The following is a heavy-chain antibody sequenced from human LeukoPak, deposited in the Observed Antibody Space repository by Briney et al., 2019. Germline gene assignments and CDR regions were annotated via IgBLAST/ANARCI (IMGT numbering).Heavy chain of an antibody. V-gene: IGHV1-2*02. Sequence: GASVKVSCKASGYTFTGYYMHWVRQAPGQGLEWMGWINPNSGGTNYAQKFQGRVTVTRDTSISTAYMELSRLRSDDTAVYYCARPYCSSTSCYMGEDAFDIWGQGTMVTVSS. CDR3: ARPYCSSTSCYMGEDAFDI. CDR2: INPNSGGT. CDR1: GYTFTGYY. J-gene: IGHJ3*02. D-gene: IGHD2-2*02.